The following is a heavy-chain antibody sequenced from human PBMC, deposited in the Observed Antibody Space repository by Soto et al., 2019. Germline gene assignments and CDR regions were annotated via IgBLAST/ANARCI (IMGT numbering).Heavy chain of an antibody. V-gene: IGHV3-7*01. D-gene: IGHD3-3*01. J-gene: IGHJ6*03. CDR3: ARCFLEWLLIGSNYYYYMDV. CDR2: IKQDGSEK. Sequence: GGSLRLSCAASGFTFSSYWMSWVRQAPGKGLEWVANIKQDGSEKYYVDSVKGRFTISRDNAKNSLYLQMNSLRAEDTAVYYCARCFLEWLLIGSNYYYYMDVWGKGTTVTVSS. CDR1: GFTFSSYW.